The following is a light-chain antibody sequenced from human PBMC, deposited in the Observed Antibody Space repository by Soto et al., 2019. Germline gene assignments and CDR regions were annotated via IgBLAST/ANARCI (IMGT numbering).Light chain of an antibody. CDR1: QSITSAY. CDR3: QHYGRPIT. V-gene: IGKV3-20*01. Sequence: EIGLTQSPATLSLSAGARATLSCTASQSITSAYLAWYQQKPGQSPRLLIFGSSTRATGLPDRFSGSGSVTDFTLTSSRLEDEDFAVYYCQHYGRPITFGPGTKLEI. J-gene: IGKJ3*01. CDR2: GSS.